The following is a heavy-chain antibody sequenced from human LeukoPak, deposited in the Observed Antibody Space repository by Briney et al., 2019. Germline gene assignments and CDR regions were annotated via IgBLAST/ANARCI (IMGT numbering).Heavy chain of an antibody. Sequence: GGSLRLSCAASGFTFSSYSMNWVRQAPGKGLEGVSYISSSSDTIYYADSQKGRFTISRDNAKNSLYLQMNSLRAEDTAVYYCATDLPRNYVSFDYWGQGTLVTVSS. CDR3: ATDLPRNYVSFDY. CDR1: GFTFSSYS. CDR2: ISSSSDTI. D-gene: IGHD4-11*01. J-gene: IGHJ4*02. V-gene: IGHV3-48*04.